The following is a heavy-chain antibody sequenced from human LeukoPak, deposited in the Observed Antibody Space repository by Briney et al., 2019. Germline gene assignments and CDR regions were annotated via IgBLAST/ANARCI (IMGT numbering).Heavy chain of an antibody. CDR3: AKNRVFSWEVTTPLVG. J-gene: IGHJ6*04. D-gene: IGHD1-26*01. V-gene: IGHV3-23*01. CDR2: ISGSGSDT. Sequence: PGGSLRLSCAASGFTFLSYAMSWVRQAPGKGLEWVSGISGSGSDTHYAESVKGRFTISRDNSKNNMYLQMNRLGAEDTAVYYLAKNRVFSWEVTTPLVGWGKGTTVTVSS. CDR1: GFTFLSYA.